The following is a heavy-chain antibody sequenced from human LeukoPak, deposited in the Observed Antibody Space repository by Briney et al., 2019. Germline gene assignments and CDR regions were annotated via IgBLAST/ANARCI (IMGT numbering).Heavy chain of an antibody. D-gene: IGHD2-15*01. CDR1: GGSINSDDYY. CDR3: ARHMERRALAATLGAFDI. Sequence: SETLSLTCTVSGGSINSDDYYWVWIRQPPGKGLEWTGAIYYNGNTYYNPSLQSRVTISVDTSKNQFSLKLSSVTAADTAVYYCARHMERRALAATLGAFDIWGQGTVYTVSS. CDR2: IYYNGNT. V-gene: IGHV4-39*01. J-gene: IGHJ3*02.